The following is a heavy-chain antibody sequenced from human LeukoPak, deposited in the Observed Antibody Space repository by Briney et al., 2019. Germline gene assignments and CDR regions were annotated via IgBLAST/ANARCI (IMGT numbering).Heavy chain of an antibody. Sequence: GGSLRLSCAASGFTFSSYWMHWVRQAPGKGLVWVSRINSDGSSTSYADSVKGRFTISRDNAKNTLYLQMNSLRAEDTAVYYCARTDCGGDCYYLNFDYWGQGTLVTVSS. CDR1: GFTFSSYW. J-gene: IGHJ4*02. V-gene: IGHV3-74*01. CDR3: ARTDCGGDCYYLNFDY. D-gene: IGHD2-21*02. CDR2: INSDGSST.